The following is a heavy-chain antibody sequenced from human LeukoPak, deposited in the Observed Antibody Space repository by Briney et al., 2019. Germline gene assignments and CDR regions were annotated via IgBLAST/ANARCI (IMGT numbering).Heavy chain of an antibody. Sequence: GASMKFSCKGSGYSSTSYGIGWVRQIRRKGLEWMGIIYSGDSGARSSPSFHGKVTITAAKSISTAYLQWSSLKASDTAMYYCARQGSSYYYGMDVWGKGTTVTVSS. D-gene: IGHD2-2*01. CDR1: GYSSTSYG. CDR3: ARQGSSYYYGMDV. J-gene: IGHJ6*04. CDR2: IYSGDSGA. V-gene: IGHV5-51*01.